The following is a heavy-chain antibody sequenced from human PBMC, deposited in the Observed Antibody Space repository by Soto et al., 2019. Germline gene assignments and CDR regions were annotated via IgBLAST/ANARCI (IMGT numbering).Heavy chain of an antibody. V-gene: IGHV4-39*01. D-gene: IGHD2-8*01. J-gene: IGHJ3*02. CDR2: IYYSGST. Sequence: QLQLQESGPGLVKPSETLSLTCAVSGGSISSSSYYWGWIRQPPGKGLEWIGSIYYSGSTYYNPSLKSRVTISVDTSKNQFALKLSSVTAADTAVYYCARRGHYAISAFDIWGQGTMVTVSS. CDR1: GGSISSSSYY. CDR3: ARRGHYAISAFDI.